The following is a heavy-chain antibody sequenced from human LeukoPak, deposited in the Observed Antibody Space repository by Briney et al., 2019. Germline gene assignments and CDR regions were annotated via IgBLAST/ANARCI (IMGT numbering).Heavy chain of an antibody. CDR2: IYTSGST. J-gene: IGHJ3*02. CDR3: GREDYANAFDI. D-gene: IGHD4-17*01. CDR1: GGSISSGSYY. Sequence: SQTLSLTCTVSGGSISSGSYYWSWIRQPAGKGLEWIGRIYTSGSTNYNPSLKSRVTISVDTSKNQFSLKLSSVTAADTAVYYCGREDYANAFDIWGQGTMVTVSS. V-gene: IGHV4-61*02.